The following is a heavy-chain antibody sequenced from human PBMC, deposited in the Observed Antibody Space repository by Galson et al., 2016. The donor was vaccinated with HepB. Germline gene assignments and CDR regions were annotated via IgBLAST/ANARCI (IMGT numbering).Heavy chain of an antibody. D-gene: IGHD3-10*01. CDR1: EFTFSIGW. CDR3: VGWFGDLTT. CDR2: INQDGSEI. V-gene: IGHV3-7*03. Sequence: SLRLSCADSEFTFSIGWMSWVRQAPGKGLEWVAHINQDGSEIYYVDPVKGRFTISRDKAKKSSYLQLNSLRVDDTALYYCVGWFGDLTTWGQGTLVTVSS. J-gene: IGHJ4*02.